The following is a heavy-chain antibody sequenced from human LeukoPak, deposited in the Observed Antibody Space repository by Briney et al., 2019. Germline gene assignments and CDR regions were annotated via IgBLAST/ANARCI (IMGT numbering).Heavy chain of an antibody. D-gene: IGHD2-8*01. J-gene: IGHJ4*02. CDR3: AKDTSIGRYCTNGVCSPFDY. CDR2: ISDSGGST. V-gene: IGHV3-23*01. CDR1: GFTFANYW. Sequence: GGSLRLSCAASGFTFANYWMSWVRQAPGKGLEWVSAISDSGGSTYDADSVKGRFTISRDNSKNTLYLQMNSLRAEDTAVYYCAKDTSIGRYCTNGVCSPFDYWGQGTLATVSS.